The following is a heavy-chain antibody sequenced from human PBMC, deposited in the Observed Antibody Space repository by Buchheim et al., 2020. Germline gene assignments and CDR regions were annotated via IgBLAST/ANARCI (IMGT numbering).Heavy chain of an antibody. CDR2: IHQGGDS. CDR3: ARENSAHFDY. V-gene: IGHV4-30-2*01. CDR1: GGSIFSGGYS. D-gene: IGHD1-7*01. J-gene: IGHJ4*02. Sequence: QLHLQESGSGLVKPSQTLSLTCAVSGGSIFSGGYSWSWIRQPPEKGLEWIGYIHQGGDSYYDPSLKRRATISLDKSKNQFSLKINSVTAADTAVYYCARENSAHFDYWGQG.